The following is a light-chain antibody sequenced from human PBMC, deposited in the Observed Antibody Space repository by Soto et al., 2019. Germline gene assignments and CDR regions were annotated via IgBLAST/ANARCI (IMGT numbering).Light chain of an antibody. J-gene: IGKJ1*01. V-gene: IGKV3-11*01. CDR2: GAS. CDR1: QNINNY. CDR3: QQRATWPLT. Sequence: EIVLTQSPATLSLSPGERATLSCRASQNINNYLAWYQQKPGQTPRLLIHGASNRATGVPARFRGSGSGTDFTLTISRLEPEDFAVYYCQQRATWPLTFGQGTKVEVK.